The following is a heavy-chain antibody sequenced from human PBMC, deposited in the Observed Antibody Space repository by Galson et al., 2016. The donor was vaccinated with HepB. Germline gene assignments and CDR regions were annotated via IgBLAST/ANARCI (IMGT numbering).Heavy chain of an antibody. V-gene: IGHV3-30-3*01. CDR2: IQQDGASK. CDR1: GFTFRNYA. CDR3: ARGSGTERYDWFDP. J-gene: IGHJ5*02. Sequence: SLRLSCAASGFTFRNYAMHWARRAPGKGLEWVAVIQQDGASKYYADSVKGRFTISRDTSKNTLYLQMNSLRVEDTAVYFCARGSGTERYDWFDPWGQGTLVTVSS. D-gene: IGHD6-13*01.